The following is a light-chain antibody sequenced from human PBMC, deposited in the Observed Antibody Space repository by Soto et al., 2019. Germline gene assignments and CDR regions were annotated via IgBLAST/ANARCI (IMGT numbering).Light chain of an antibody. V-gene: IGLV2-14*01. CDR2: EVT. J-gene: IGLJ1*01. CDR3: SSYRSSSTYV. CDR1: SSDVGSYNY. Sequence: QAVVTQPASVSGSPGQSITISCTGTSSDVGSYNYVSWHQQHPGQAPKLMIYEVTHRASGIPDRFSASKSGNTASLTISGLQAGDEADYYCSSYRSSSTYVFGTGTKVTVL.